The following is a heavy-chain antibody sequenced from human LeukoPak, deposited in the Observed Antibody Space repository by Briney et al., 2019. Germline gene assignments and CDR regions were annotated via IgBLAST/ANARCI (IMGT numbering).Heavy chain of an antibody. D-gene: IGHD3-22*01. J-gene: IGHJ5*02. Sequence: GGSLRLSCAASGFTFSSYSMNWVRQAPGKGLEWVSSISSSSSYIYYADSVKGRFTISRDNAKNSLYLQMNSLRAEDTAVYYCARDRRGDYYDSSGCRDNWFDPWGQGTLVTVSS. V-gene: IGHV3-21*01. CDR1: GFTFSSYS. CDR2: ISSSSSYI. CDR3: ARDRRGDYYDSSGCRDNWFDP.